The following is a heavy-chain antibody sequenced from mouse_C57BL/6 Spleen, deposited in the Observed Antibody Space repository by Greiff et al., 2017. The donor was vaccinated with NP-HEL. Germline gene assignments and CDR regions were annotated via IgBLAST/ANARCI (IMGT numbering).Heavy chain of an antibody. CDR3: ARQHYYGSRYFDY. V-gene: IGHV1-69*01. CDR1: GYTFTSYW. Sequence: VQLQQPGAELVMPGASVKLSCKASGYTFTSYWMHWVKQRPGQGLEWIGEIDPSDSYTNYNQKFKGKSTLTVDKSSSTAYMQLSSLTSEDSAVYYCARQHYYGSRYFDYWGQGTTLTVSS. CDR2: IDPSDSYT. D-gene: IGHD1-1*01. J-gene: IGHJ2*01.